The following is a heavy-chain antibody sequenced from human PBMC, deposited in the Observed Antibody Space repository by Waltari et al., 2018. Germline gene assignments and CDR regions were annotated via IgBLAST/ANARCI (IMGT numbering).Heavy chain of an antibody. Sequence: QVQLVESGGGLVKPGGSLRLSCAASGFTFSDYYMSWIRKAPGKGVEWVAYMSGSGGTIYYADSVKGRFTISRDNAKNSLYLQINSLRAEDTAVYYCARPAAAATGDFDYWGQGTLVTVSS. D-gene: IGHD6-13*01. CDR3: ARPAAAATGDFDY. CDR2: MSGSGGTI. J-gene: IGHJ4*02. V-gene: IGHV3-11*04. CDR1: GFTFSDYY.